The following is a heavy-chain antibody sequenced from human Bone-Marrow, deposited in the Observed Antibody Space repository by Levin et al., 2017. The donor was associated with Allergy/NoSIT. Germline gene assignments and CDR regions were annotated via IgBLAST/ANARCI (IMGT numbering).Heavy chain of an antibody. CDR1: GLTFYNAW. J-gene: IGHJ4*02. CDR3: TTRPPPYLDSTMVNLDF. Sequence: KAGGSLRLSCTVSGLTFYNAWMSWVRRVPGKGLEWIGRIKSTTDGGTTDYVAPVKGRFTISRDDSKNTLYLQMNSLKTEDTAIYHCTTRPPPYLDSTMVNLDFWGQGTPVTVSS. CDR2: IKSTTDGGTT. D-gene: IGHD5-18*01. V-gene: IGHV3-15*01.